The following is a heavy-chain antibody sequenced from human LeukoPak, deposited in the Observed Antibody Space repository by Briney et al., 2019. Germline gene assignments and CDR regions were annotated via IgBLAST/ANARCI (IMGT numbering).Heavy chain of an antibody. CDR3: ARRGITSPYGMDV. J-gene: IGHJ6*02. CDR2: IDPSDSST. V-gene: IGHV5-10-1*01. Sequence: GESLKISCKTSGYSFTSYWINWVRQIPEKGLEWMGRIDPSDSSTNYSPSFQGHVTISVDKSISTANLQWSSLKASDSAMYYCARRGITSPYGMDVWGQGTTVTVPS. CDR1: GYSFTSYW. D-gene: IGHD2-2*01.